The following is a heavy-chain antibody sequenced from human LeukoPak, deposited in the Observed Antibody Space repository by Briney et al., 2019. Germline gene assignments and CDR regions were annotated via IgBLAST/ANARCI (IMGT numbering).Heavy chain of an antibody. CDR2: MSGSGI. CDR1: GFTFSDHY. V-gene: IGHV3-11*01. J-gene: IGHJ3*01. D-gene: IGHD1-1*01. Sequence: GASLRLSCAATGFTFSDHYMGWMRQAPGKGLEWTSYMSGSGIYYADSVEGRFTISTDNAKNSQYLQMRSLRAEDAAAYFCARRSLTTGGHAFDVWGQGTLVTVSS. CDR3: ARRSLTTGGHAFDV.